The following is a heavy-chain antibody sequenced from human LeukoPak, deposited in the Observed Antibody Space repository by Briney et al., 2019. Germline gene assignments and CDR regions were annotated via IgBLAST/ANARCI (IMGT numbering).Heavy chain of an antibody. D-gene: IGHD6-19*01. CDR3: ASRIAVAGDYYYYGMDV. CDR1: GGSFSGYY. Sequence: PSETLSLTCAVYGGSFSGYYWSWLRQPPGKGLEWIGEINHSGSTNYNPSLKSRVTISVDTSKNQFSLKLSSVTAADTAVYYCASRIAVAGDYYYYGMDVWGQGTTVTVSS. V-gene: IGHV4-34*01. CDR2: INHSGST. J-gene: IGHJ6*02.